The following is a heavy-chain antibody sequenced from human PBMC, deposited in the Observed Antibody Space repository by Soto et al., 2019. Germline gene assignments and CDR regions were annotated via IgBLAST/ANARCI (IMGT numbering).Heavy chain of an antibody. Sequence: GGSLRLSCAASGFTFSNAWMNWVRQAPGKGLEWVGRIKSKTDGGTTDYAAPVKGRFTISRDDSKNTLYLQMNSLKTEDTAVFYCTTDYYDSSGYYFPLHYWGQGTLVTVSS. V-gene: IGHV3-15*07. CDR3: TTDYYDSSGYYFPLHY. CDR1: GFTFSNAW. D-gene: IGHD3-22*01. J-gene: IGHJ4*02. CDR2: IKSKTDGGTT.